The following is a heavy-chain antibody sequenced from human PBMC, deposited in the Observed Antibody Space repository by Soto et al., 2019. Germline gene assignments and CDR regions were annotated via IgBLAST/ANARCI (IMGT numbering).Heavy chain of an antibody. Sequence: QVQLVESGGGVVQPGRSLRLSCAASGFTFSSYGMHWVRQAPGKGLESVAVIWYDGSSQYYADSVKGRFTISRDNSKNTLYLQMNSLRGEDTAVYYCARGDGDGYHYGDYWGQGTLVTVSS. J-gene: IGHJ4*02. CDR2: IWYDGSSQ. V-gene: IGHV3-33*01. D-gene: IGHD5-12*01. CDR1: GFTFSSYG. CDR3: ARGDGDGYHYGDY.